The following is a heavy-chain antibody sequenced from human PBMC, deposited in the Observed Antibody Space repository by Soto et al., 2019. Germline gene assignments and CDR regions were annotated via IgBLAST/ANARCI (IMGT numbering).Heavy chain of an antibody. V-gene: IGHV3-33*01. J-gene: IGHJ3*02. CDR2: IWYDGSNK. CDR3: ARDITYNFGVASDAFDI. Sequence: AGGSLRLSCAASGFTFSSYGMHWVRQAPGKGLEWVAVIWYDGSNKYYADSVKGRFTISRDNSKNTLYLQMNSLRAEDTAVYYCARDITYNFGVASDAFDIWGQGTMVTVSS. D-gene: IGHD3-3*01. CDR1: GFTFSSYG.